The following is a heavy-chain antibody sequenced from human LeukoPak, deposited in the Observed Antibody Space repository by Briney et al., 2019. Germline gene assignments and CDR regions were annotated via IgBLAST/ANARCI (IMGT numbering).Heavy chain of an antibody. CDR3: AKGDCSSTSCYTFDY. J-gene: IGHJ4*02. V-gene: IGHV3-30*18. CDR2: ISYDGSNK. Sequence: PGGSLRLSCAASGFTFSSYGMHWVRQAPGKGLEWVAVISYDGSNKYYADSVKGRFTISRDNSKNTLYLQMNSLRADDTAVYYCAKGDCSSTSCYTFDYWGQGTLVTVSS. D-gene: IGHD2-2*02. CDR1: GFTFSSYG.